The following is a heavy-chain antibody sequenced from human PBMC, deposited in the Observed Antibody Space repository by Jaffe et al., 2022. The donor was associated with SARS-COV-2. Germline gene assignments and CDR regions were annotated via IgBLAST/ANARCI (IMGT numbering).Heavy chain of an antibody. Sequence: QVQLVQSGAEVKKPGASVKVSCKASGYTFTSYGISWVRQAPGQGLEWMGWISAYNGNTNYAQKLQGRVTMTTDTSTSTAYMELRSLRSDDTAVYYCARDREPLGSRPLNWFDPWGQGTLVTVSS. V-gene: IGHV1-18*01. CDR2: ISAYNGNT. D-gene: IGHD3-16*01. J-gene: IGHJ5*02. CDR3: ARDREPLGSRPLNWFDP. CDR1: GYTFTSYG.